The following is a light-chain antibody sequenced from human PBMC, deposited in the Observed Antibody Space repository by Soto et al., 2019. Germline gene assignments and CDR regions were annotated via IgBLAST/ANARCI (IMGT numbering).Light chain of an antibody. CDR1: SFNIVAGYD. CDR2: GNS. J-gene: IGLJ2*01. CDR3: QSYASSLRGVV. V-gene: IGLV1-40*01. Sequence: QPVLTQPPSASGAPGQRVTISCTGSSFNIVAGYDVHWYQQLPGTAPKLLIYGNSNRPSGVPDRFSGSKSGTSASLAITGLQAQDEADYYCQSYASSLRGVVFGGGTKVTVL.